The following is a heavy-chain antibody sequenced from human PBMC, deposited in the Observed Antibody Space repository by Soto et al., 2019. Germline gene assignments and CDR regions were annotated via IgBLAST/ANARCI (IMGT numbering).Heavy chain of an antibody. CDR2: IYYSGST. V-gene: IGHV4-59*01. D-gene: IGHD5-18*01. Sequence: SETLSLTCTVSGGSISSYYWSWIRQPPGKGLEWIGYIYYSGSTNYNPSLKSRVTISVDTSKNQFSLKLSSVTAADTAAYYCARAGYSYGYFDYWGQGTLVTVSS. CDR1: GGSISSYY. J-gene: IGHJ4*02. CDR3: ARAGYSYGYFDY.